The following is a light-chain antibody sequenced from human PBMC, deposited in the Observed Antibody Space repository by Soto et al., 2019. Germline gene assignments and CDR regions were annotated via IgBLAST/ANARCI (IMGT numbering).Light chain of an antibody. CDR2: GTS. Sequence: IQRTQSPLSLSASVGERVTITCRASQNISHFLNWYQQKPGTPPRLLIFGTSNLQSGVPSRFRGSRSETDFSLTISGLQHEDFSTYIGQQSYRSTLNFRPGTKVDIK. CDR3: QQSYRSTLN. V-gene: IGKV1-39*01. CDR1: QNISHF. J-gene: IGKJ3*01.